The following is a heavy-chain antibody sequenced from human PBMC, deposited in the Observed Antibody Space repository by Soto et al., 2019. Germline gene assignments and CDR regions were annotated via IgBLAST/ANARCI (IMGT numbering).Heavy chain of an antibody. J-gene: IGHJ6*02. CDR3: ATKVRVTNYLYYGMDV. CDR1: GFSFNTSG. Sequence: QVQLVESGGGVVQPGRALRLSCAASGFSFNTSGMHWVRQAPGKGLEWVAVIAFDGSQEFYGDSVRGRFTISRDNSKNTLSLQMKSLTPEDTAVYYCATKVRVTNYLYYGMDVWGQGTTVTVSS. CDR2: IAFDGSQE. D-gene: IGHD2-21*02. V-gene: IGHV3-30*03.